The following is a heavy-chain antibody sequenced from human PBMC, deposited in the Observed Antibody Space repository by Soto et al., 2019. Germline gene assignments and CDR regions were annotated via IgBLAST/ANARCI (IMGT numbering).Heavy chain of an antibody. CDR2: ISSSSNYI. J-gene: IGHJ6*02. D-gene: IGHD2-2*01. CDR3: ARGGCSSTNCQYGMDV. CDR1: GFTFSSYN. Sequence: EVQLVESGGGLVKPGGSLRLSCAASGFTFSSYNMNWVRQAPGKGLEWVSSISSSSNYIYYADSVKGRFTISRDNAKNSLYLQMNSLRAEDTAVYYCARGGCSSTNCQYGMDVWGQGTTVTVSS. V-gene: IGHV3-21*01.